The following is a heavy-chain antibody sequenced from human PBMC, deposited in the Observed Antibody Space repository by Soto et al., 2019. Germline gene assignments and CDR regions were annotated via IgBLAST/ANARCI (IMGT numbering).Heavy chain of an antibody. CDR1: GGSISSYY. J-gene: IGHJ5*02. V-gene: IGHV4-59*01. D-gene: IGHD3-3*01. Sequence: PSETLSLTCTVSGGSISSYYWSWIRQPPGKGLEWIGYIYYSGSTNYNPSLKSRVTISVDTSKNQFSLKLSSVTAADPAVYYCGRGPVVDDFWSGHETWFDPWGKGTLVTVSP. CDR3: GRGPVVDDFWSGHETWFDP. CDR2: IYYSGST.